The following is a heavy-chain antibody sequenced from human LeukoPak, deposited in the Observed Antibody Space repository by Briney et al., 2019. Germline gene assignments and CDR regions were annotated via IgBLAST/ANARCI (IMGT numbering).Heavy chain of an antibody. CDR2: IYHSGST. CDR3: ARAVVPAAMGKYYFDY. J-gene: IGHJ4*02. V-gene: IGHV4-30-2*01. D-gene: IGHD2-2*01. Sequence: SETLSLTCTVSGGSIGSGGYYWSWIRQPPGKGLEWIGYIYHSGSTYYNPSLKSRVTISVDRSKNQFSLKLSSVTAADTAVYYCARAVVPAAMGKYYFDYWGQGTLVTVSS. CDR1: GGSIGSGGYY.